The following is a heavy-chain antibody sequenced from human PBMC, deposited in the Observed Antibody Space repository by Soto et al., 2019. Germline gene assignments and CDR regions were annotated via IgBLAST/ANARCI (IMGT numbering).Heavy chain of an antibody. CDR3: AQTGDYVWGSYPISRYFQH. D-gene: IGHD3-16*02. CDR1: GGSISSNIYY. Sequence: SETLSLTCTVSGGSISSNIYYWGWIRQPPGKGLEWIGSIYYSGSTYYNPSLKSRVTISVDTSKNQFSLKLSSVTAADTAVYYCAQTGDYVWGSYPISRYFQHWGQGTLVTVSS. V-gene: IGHV4-39*01. J-gene: IGHJ1*01. CDR2: IYYSGST.